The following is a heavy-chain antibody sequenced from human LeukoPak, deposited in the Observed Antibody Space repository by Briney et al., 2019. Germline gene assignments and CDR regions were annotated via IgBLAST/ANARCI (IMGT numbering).Heavy chain of an antibody. D-gene: IGHD3-9*01. Sequence: SETLSLTCTVSGGSISSYYWSWIRQRPGKGLEWIGYIYYSGSTNYNPSLKSRVTISVDTSKNQFSLKLSSVTAADTAVYYCARGGYYDILTGYYYYYYGMDVWGQGTTVTVSS. J-gene: IGHJ6*02. CDR1: GGSISSYY. V-gene: IGHV4-59*01. CDR3: ARGGYYDILTGYYYYYYGMDV. CDR2: IYYSGST.